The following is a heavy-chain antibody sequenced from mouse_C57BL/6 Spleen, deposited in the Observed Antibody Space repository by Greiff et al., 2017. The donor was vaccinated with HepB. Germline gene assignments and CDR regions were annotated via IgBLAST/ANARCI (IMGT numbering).Heavy chain of an antibody. V-gene: IGHV1-26*01. CDR3: ARSDYYGRAWFAY. CDR2: INPNNGGT. CDR1: GYTFTDYY. Sequence: EVKLQQSGPELVKPGASVKISCKASGYTFTDYYMNWVKQSHGKSLEWIGDINPNNGGTSYNQKFKGKATLTVDKSSSTAYMELRSLTSEDSAVYYCARSDYYGRAWFAYWGQGTLVTVSA. D-gene: IGHD1-1*01. J-gene: IGHJ3*01.